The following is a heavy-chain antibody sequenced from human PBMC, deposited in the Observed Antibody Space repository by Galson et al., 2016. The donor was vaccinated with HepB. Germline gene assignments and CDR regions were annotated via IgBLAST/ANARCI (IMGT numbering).Heavy chain of an antibody. CDR2: IVVGSGNT. D-gene: IGHD2-2*01. CDR1: GISFTSFA. J-gene: IGHJ4*02. Sequence: SVKVSCKASGISFTSFAMQWVRQARGQRLEWIGWIVVGSGNTNYAQKFQERVTITRDMSTSAAYVELSSLRSEDTAVYYCAAVYCSGTSCPGATDYWGQGTLVTVSS. V-gene: IGHV1-58*02. CDR3: AAVYCSGTSCPGATDY.